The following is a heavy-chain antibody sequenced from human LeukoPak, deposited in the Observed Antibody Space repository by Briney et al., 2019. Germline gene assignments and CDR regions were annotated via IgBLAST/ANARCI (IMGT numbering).Heavy chain of an antibody. CDR1: GYTFTSYG. Sequence: ASVKVSCKASGYTFTSYGISWVRQAPGQGLEWMGWISGYNGKTRYAQNLQGRVTMTTDTSTSTAYMELRSLRSDDTAVYYCARDAREVLFWFGEFFPWGQGTLVTVSS. CDR2: ISGYNGKT. V-gene: IGHV1-18*01. J-gene: IGHJ5*02. CDR3: ARDAREVLFWFGEFFP. D-gene: IGHD3-10*01.